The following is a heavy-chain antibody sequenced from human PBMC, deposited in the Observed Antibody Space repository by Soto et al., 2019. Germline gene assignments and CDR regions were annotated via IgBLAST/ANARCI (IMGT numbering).Heavy chain of an antibody. CDR2: ISSSGGNT. CDR1: GFTCSTYA. V-gene: IGHV3-23*01. Sequence: TGGALRLSCAGSGFTCSTYAMSWVRQAPGKGLEWVSTISSSGGNTYYTDSVKGRFTISRDNSKNTLYLQMNSLRAEDTAIYYCAKRPTSTGFGDPFDIWGQGTMVTVSS. D-gene: IGHD3-10*01. CDR3: AKRPTSTGFGDPFDI. J-gene: IGHJ3*02.